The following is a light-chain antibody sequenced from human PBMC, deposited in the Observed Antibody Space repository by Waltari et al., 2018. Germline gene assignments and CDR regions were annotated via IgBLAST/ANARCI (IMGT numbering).Light chain of an antibody. J-gene: IGKJ4*01. Sequence: DIQMTQSPSSLSASVGDRVTITCRASQSISSYLNWYQQKPGKAPNPLIYAASSLQSGVPSRFSGSGSGTDFTLTISSLQPEDFATYYCQQSYSTPPTFGGGTKVEIK. CDR1: QSISSY. CDR2: AAS. V-gene: IGKV1-39*01. CDR3: QQSYSTPPT.